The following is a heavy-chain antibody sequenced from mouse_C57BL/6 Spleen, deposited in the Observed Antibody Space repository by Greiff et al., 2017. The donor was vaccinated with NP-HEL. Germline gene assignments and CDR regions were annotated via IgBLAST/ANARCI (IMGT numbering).Heavy chain of an antibody. D-gene: IGHD1-1*01. CDR3: ARCLTVVAPCYFDY. Sequence: QVQLQQPGAELVKPGASVKMSCKASGYTFTSYWITWVKQRPGQGLEWIGDIYPGSGSTNYNEKFKSKATLTVDKASSTAYMQLSSLTSEDSAVYYCARCLTVVAPCYFDYWGPGTTLTVSS. J-gene: IGHJ2*01. CDR2: IYPGSGST. CDR1: GYTFTSYW. V-gene: IGHV1-55*01.